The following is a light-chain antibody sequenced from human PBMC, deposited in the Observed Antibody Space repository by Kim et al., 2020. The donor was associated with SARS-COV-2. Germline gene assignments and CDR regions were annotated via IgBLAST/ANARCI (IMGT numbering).Light chain of an antibody. V-gene: IGKV1-5*03. CDR3: QQYNSYSLT. Sequence: ASVGDRVTITCRASQSISSWLAWYQQKPGKAPKLLIYKASSLESGVPSMFSGSGSGTEFTLTISSLQPDDFATYYCQQYNSYSLTFGQGTRVDIK. J-gene: IGKJ1*01. CDR2: KAS. CDR1: QSISSW.